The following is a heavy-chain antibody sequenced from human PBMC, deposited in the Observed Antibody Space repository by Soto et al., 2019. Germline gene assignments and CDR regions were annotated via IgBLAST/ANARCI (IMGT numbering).Heavy chain of an antibody. Sequence: GGSLRLSCAASGFTFSSYAMSWVRRAPGKGLEWVSVITGSGGTTYYADSVKGRSTISRENAKNSLYLQMNSLRAGDTAIYFCARAIGPTLFDYWGQGTLVTVSS. V-gene: IGHV3-23*01. CDR3: ARAIGPTLFDY. CDR1: GFTFSSYA. CDR2: ITGSGGTT. J-gene: IGHJ4*02. D-gene: IGHD3-22*01.